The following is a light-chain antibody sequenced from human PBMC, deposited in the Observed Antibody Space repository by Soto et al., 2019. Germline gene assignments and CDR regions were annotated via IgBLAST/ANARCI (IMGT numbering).Light chain of an antibody. Sequence: DIVMTQSPDSLAVSLGARATINCKSSQSILYSSNNEIHLGWYQQKPGQPPKLLIYWASTRESGVPARFSGSGSGTDFTLTISSLQAEDVAVYYCQQYYSSPFTFGQGTRLEIK. V-gene: IGKV4-1*01. CDR1: QSILYSSNNEIH. CDR2: WAS. CDR3: QQYYSSPFT. J-gene: IGKJ5*01.